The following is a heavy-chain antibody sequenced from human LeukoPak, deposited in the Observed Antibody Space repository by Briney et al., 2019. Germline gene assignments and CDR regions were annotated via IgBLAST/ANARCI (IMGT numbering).Heavy chain of an antibody. D-gene: IGHD4-17*01. Sequence: GGSLRLSCAASGFNFSNYWMHWVRQAPGKGLVWVSRINTDGSSTHYADSVKGRFTISRDNAKNTLYLQINSLRAEDTAVYYCASAVTTEGYYYYDMDVWGQGTTVIVSS. CDR1: GFNFSNYW. V-gene: IGHV3-74*01. CDR2: INTDGSST. CDR3: ASAVTTEGYYYYDMDV. J-gene: IGHJ6*02.